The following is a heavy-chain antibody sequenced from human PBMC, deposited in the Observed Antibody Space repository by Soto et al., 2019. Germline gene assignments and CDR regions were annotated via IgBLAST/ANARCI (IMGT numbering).Heavy chain of an antibody. J-gene: IGHJ4*02. CDR1: GGSFSGYY. CDR3: ARGRRSGSSCLDY. V-gene: IGHV4-34*01. D-gene: IGHD6-13*01. CDR2: INHSGST. Sequence: QVQLQQWGAGLLKPSETLSLTCAVYGGSFSGYYWSWIRQPPGKGLEWIGEINHSGSTNYNPSLKRRVTIAVDTSKNQFSLKLSSVTAAATAVYYCARGRRSGSSCLDYWGQGTLVTVSS.